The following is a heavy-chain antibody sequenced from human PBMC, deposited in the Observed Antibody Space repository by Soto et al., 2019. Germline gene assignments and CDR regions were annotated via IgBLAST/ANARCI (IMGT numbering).Heavy chain of an antibody. CDR3: ARFKVAARSLWFDP. Sequence: QVQLQQWGAGLLKPSETLSLTCAVYGGSFSGYYWSWIRQPPGKGLEWIGEINHSGSTNYNPSLKSRVTIPVDTSKNQFSLKLSSVTAADTAVYYCARFKVAARSLWFDPWGQGTLVTVSS. D-gene: IGHD6-6*01. V-gene: IGHV4-34*01. J-gene: IGHJ5*02. CDR2: INHSGST. CDR1: GGSFSGYY.